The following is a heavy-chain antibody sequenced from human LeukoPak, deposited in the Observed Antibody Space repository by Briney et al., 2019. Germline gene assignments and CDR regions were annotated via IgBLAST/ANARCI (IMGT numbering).Heavy chain of an antibody. V-gene: IGHV4-39*01. CDR1: GGSISSSVYY. J-gene: IGHJ3*02. CDR2: IYYSGST. Sequence: SETLSLTCTVSGGSISSSVYYWGWIRQPPGKGLEWIGNIYYSGSTYYNPSLKSRVTISVDTSKNQFSLKLSSVTAADTAVFYCARWGDNYPGAFDIWGQGTMVPVSS. D-gene: IGHD1-1*01. CDR3: ARWGDNYPGAFDI.